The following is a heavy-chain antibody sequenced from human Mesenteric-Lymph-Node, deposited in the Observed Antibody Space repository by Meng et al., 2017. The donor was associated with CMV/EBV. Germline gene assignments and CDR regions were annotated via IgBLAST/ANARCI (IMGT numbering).Heavy chain of an antibody. CDR2: INPNSGGT. Sequence: ASVKVSCKASGYTFTGYYMHWVRQAPGQGLEWMGWINPNSGGTNYAQKFQGRVTMTRDTSTSTVYMELSSLRSEDTAVYYCARVESIVGATGASWFDPWGQGTLVTVSS. J-gene: IGHJ5*02. CDR3: ARVESIVGATGASWFDP. CDR1: GYTFTGYY. V-gene: IGHV1-2*02. D-gene: IGHD1-26*01.